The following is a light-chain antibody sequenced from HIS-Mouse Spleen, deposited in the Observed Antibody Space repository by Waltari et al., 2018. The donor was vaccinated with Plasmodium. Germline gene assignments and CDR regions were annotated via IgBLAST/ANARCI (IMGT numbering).Light chain of an antibody. CDR1: QSVSSY. V-gene: IGKV3-11*01. Sequence: EIVLTQSPATLSLSPGERATLSCRASQSVSSYLAWYQQKPGQAPSLLSYDASNRATGSPARFSGRGSGTDFTLTISSLEPEDFAGYYCQQRSNWPTWTFGQGTKVEIK. CDR3: QQRSNWPTWT. J-gene: IGKJ1*01. CDR2: DAS.